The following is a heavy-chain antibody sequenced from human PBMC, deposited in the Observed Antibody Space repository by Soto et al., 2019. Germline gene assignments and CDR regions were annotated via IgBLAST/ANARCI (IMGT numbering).Heavy chain of an antibody. Sequence: SETLSLTCAVSGGSISSGGYSWNWIRQPPGKGLEWIGYIYHSGSTYYNPSLKSRVTISVDRSKNQFSLKLSSVTAADTAVYYCARASNKRGYSYGPDFWGQGTLVTVSS. CDR1: GGSISSGGYS. V-gene: IGHV4-30-2*01. D-gene: IGHD5-18*01. J-gene: IGHJ4*02. CDR2: IYHSGST. CDR3: ARASNKRGYSYGPDF.